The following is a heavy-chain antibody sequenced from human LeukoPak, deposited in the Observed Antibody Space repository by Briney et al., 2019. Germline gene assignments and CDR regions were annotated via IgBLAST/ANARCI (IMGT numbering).Heavy chain of an antibody. D-gene: IGHD6-13*01. V-gene: IGHV1-69*05. J-gene: IGHJ4*02. Sequence: SVKVSCKASGGSFSSYAISWVRQAPGQGLEWMGRIIPIFGTANYAQKFQGRVTITTDESTSTAYMELSSLRSEDTAVYYCASAALAGGIAAAGTDYWGQGTLVTVSS. CDR2: IIPIFGTA. CDR1: GGSFSSYA. CDR3: ASAALAGGIAAAGTDY.